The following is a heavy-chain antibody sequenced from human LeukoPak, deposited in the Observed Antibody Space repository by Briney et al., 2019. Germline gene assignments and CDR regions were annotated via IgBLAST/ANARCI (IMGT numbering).Heavy chain of an antibody. CDR3: ARGGYDFWSGYYSNWFDP. CDR2: IYYSGST. J-gene: IGHJ5*02. Sequence: SETLSLTCTVSGFSISSGGYYWSWIRQHPGKGLEWVVYIYYSGSTYYNPSLKSRVTISGDTSKNQFSLKLSSVTAADTAVYYCARGGYDFWSGYYSNWFDPWGQGTLVTVSS. V-gene: IGHV4-31*03. CDR1: GFSISSGGYY. D-gene: IGHD3-3*01.